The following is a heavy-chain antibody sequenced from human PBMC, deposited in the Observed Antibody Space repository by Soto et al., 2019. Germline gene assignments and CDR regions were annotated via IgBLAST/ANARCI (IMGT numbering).Heavy chain of an antibody. V-gene: IGHV2-5*02. CDR2: IYWDDDK. Sequence: QITLKESGPTLVKPTQPLTLTCTFSGIPLSTSGVGVGWVRQPPGKALQWLALIYWDDDKRYSPSLKSRLTINKDTSKDQVVLTMTNMDPLDTATYYCAHRRSEYSWFDPWGQGTLVTVSS. CDR3: AHRRSEYSWFDP. J-gene: IGHJ5*02. CDR1: GIPLSTSGVG.